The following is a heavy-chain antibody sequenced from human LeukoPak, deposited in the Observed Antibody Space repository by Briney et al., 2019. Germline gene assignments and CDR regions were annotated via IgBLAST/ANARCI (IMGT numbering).Heavy chain of an antibody. V-gene: IGHV4-34*01. CDR3: ARHPYGSGILFGFDP. J-gene: IGHJ5*02. CDR1: GGSFSGYY. CDR2: INHSGST. Sequence: PSETLSLTCAVYGGSFSGYYWSWIRQSPGKGLEWIGEINHSGSTNYNPSLKSRVTISVDTSKNQFSLKLSSVTAADTAVYYCARHPYGSGILFGFDPWGQGTLVTVSS. D-gene: IGHD3-10*01.